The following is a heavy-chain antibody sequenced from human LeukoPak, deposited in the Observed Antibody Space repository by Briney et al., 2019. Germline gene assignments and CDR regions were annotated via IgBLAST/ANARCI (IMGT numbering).Heavy chain of an antibody. CDR2: INPNSGGT. CDR3: ARFYYDSSGYWDY. Sequence: ASVKVSCKASGYTFTGYYMHWVRQAPGQGLGWMGWINPNSGGTNYAQKFQGRVTMTRDTSISTAYMELSRLRSDDTAVYYCARFYYDSSGYWDYWGQGTLVTVSS. J-gene: IGHJ4*02. D-gene: IGHD3-22*01. V-gene: IGHV1-2*02. CDR1: GYTFTGYY.